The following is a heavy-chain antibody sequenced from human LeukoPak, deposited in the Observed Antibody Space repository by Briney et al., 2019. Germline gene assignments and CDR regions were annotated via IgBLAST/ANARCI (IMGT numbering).Heavy chain of an antibody. D-gene: IGHD6-19*01. CDR2: SSVNTGAT. Sequence: ASVRVSCKPSGYTFTGYYLHWVRQAPGQALKWMGWSSVNTGATFYAEVFQDRVTMSRDTSTSTAYMVLSGLRSDDKAVYLCARGRVCSGWPRPYYFEIWGQGTLVTVSS. J-gene: IGHJ4*02. V-gene: IGHV1-2*02. CDR3: ARGRVCSGWPRPYYFEI. CDR1: GYTFTGYY.